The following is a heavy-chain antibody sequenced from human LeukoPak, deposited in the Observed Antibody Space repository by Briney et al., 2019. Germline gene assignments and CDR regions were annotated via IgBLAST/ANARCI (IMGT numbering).Heavy chain of an antibody. Sequence: PGGSLRLSCAASGFTFSGSAMTWVRQAPGRGLEWVANINQDGSERYYVDSVKGRFTISRDNAKNSLYLQLNSLRAEDTAVYYCARWAGSSWAEARRQGYKYYYYMDVWGKGTTVTVSS. D-gene: IGHD6-19*01. CDR1: GFTFSGSA. CDR2: INQDGSER. J-gene: IGHJ6*03. V-gene: IGHV3-7*01. CDR3: ARWAGSSWAEARRQGYKYYYYMDV.